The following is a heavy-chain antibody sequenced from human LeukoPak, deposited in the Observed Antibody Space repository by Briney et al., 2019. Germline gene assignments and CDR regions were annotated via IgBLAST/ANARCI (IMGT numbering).Heavy chain of an antibody. J-gene: IGHJ5*02. CDR1: DYSISTDYY. Sequence: PSETLSLTCTVSDYSISTDYYWGWIRQPPGKGLEWIGSINHSGSTYYNPSLRSRVTISVDTSKNQFSMKLTSVTAADTAVYYCARSLYYYDSSGYYENWFDPWGQGTLVTVSS. CDR3: ARSLYYYDSSGYYENWFDP. CDR2: INHSGST. V-gene: IGHV4-38-2*02. D-gene: IGHD3-22*01.